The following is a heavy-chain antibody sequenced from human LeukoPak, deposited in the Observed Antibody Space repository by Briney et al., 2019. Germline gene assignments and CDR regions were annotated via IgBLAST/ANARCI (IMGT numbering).Heavy chain of an antibody. CDR1: GGSFSGYY. CDR2: INHSGST. V-gene: IGHV4-34*01. J-gene: IGHJ4*02. CDR3: ARGYSYGSLMYYFDY. D-gene: IGHD5-18*01. Sequence: SETLSLTCAVYGGSFSGYYWSWIRQPPGKGLEWIGEINHSGSTNYNPSLKSRVTISVDTSKNQFSLKLSSVTAADTAVYYCARGYSYGSLMYYFDYWGQGTLVTVSS.